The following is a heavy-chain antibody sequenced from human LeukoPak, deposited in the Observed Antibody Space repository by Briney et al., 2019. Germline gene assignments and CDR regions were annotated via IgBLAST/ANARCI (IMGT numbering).Heavy chain of an antibody. V-gene: IGHV3-33*08. J-gene: IGHJ4*02. CDR1: GFTFSNFA. D-gene: IGHD6-13*01. Sequence: PSGSLRLSCAASGFTFSNFAMSWVRQAPGKGLEWVAVIWYDGSNKYYADFVKGRFTTARDNSKNTLYLQMNSLRAEDRALYYCARDQGTIAAGGRKGRFDYWGQGTLVTVSS. CDR2: IWYDGSNK. CDR3: ARDQGTIAAGGRKGRFDY.